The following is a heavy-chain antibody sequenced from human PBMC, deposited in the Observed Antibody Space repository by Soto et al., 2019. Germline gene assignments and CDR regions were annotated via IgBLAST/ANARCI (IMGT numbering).Heavy chain of an antibody. CDR3: ASKAACGGDCYAFDS. V-gene: IGHV1-69*06. D-gene: IGHD2-21*02. J-gene: IGHJ4*02. CDR1: GGIFSSNT. Sequence: QVYLVQSGAEVKMPWSSVKISCKASGGIFSSNTINWVRQAAGQGLEWMGGIIALVGTANYAEKFQGSVTITADKSTKPEYMELTSLSSEDTAVYYCASKAACGGDCYAFDSWGQGPLVTVSS. CDR2: IIALVGTA.